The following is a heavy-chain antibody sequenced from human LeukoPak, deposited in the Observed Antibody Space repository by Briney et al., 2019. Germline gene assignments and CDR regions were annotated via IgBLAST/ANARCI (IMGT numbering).Heavy chain of an antibody. CDR2: INHSGST. V-gene: IGHV4-34*01. Sequence: PSETLSLTCAVYGGSFSGYHWSWIRQPPGKGLEWIGEINHSGSTNYNPSLKSRVTISVDTSKNQFSLKLSSVTAADTAVYYCASCSSRWYYRLDCWGQGTLVTVSS. J-gene: IGHJ4*02. CDR1: GGSFSGYH. CDR3: ASCSSRWYYRLDC. D-gene: IGHD6-13*01.